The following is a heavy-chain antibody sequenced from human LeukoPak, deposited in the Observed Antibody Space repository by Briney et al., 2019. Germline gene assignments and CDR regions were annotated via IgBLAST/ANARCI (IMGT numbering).Heavy chain of an antibody. CDR1: GGSFSGYY. V-gene: IGHV4-34*01. CDR3: ARRTSSYCYYGMDV. D-gene: IGHD1/OR15-1a*01. CDR2: INHSGST. J-gene: IGHJ6*02. Sequence: SETLSLTCAVYGGSFSGYYWSWIRQPPGKGLEWIGEINHSGSTNYNPSLKSRVTISVDTSKNQFSLKLSSVTAADTAVYYCARRTSSYCYYGMDVWGQGTPVTVSS.